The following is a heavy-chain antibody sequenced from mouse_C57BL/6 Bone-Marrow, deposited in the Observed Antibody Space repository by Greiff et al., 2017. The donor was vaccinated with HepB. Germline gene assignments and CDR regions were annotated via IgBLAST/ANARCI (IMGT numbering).Heavy chain of an antibody. CDR1: GFTFSDYY. Sequence: EVNVVESEGGLVQPGSSMKLSCTASGFTFSDYYMAWVRQVPEKGLEWVANINYDGSSTYYLDSLKSRFIISRDNAKNILYLQMSSLKSEDTATYYCARGEVVASYWYFDVWGTGTTVTVSS. J-gene: IGHJ1*03. CDR3: ARGEVVASYWYFDV. V-gene: IGHV5-16*01. CDR2: INYDGSST. D-gene: IGHD1-1*01.